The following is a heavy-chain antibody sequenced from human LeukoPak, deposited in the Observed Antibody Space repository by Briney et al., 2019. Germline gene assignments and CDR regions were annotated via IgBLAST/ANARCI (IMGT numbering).Heavy chain of an antibody. J-gene: IGHJ4*02. D-gene: IGHD3-10*01. CDR1: GFAFSTYE. Sequence: GGSLRLSCAASGFAFSTYEMNWVRQAPGKGLEWVSYISSSASTINYADSVKGRFTISRDNAKNSLYLQMNSLRAEDTAVYYCASVGSFDYWGQGTLVTASS. CDR2: ISSSASTI. V-gene: IGHV3-48*03. CDR3: ASVGSFDY.